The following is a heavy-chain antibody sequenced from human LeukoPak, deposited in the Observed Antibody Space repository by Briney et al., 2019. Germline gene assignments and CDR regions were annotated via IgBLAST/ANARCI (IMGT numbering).Heavy chain of an antibody. CDR2: ISSGGSTI. V-gene: IGHV3-48*03. CDR3: ARVGVYSSSWPVSDY. J-gene: IGHJ4*02. CDR1: GFTFSSYE. Sequence: GGSLRLSCAASGFTFSSYEMNWVRQAPGKGLEWVSYISSGGSTIYYADSVKGRFTISRDNAKNSLYLQMNSLRAEDTAVYYCARVGVYSSSWPVSDYWGQGTLVTVSS. D-gene: IGHD6-13*01.